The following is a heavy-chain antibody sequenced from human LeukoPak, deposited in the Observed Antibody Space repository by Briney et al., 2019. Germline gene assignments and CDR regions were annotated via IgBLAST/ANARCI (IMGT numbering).Heavy chain of an antibody. V-gene: IGHV1-46*01. CDR1: GYTFTGYY. CDR3: ARGSHVRLYDSPNGFDY. D-gene: IGHD3-22*01. CDR2: INPSGGST. J-gene: IGHJ4*02. Sequence: GASVKVSCKASGYTFTGYYMHWVRQAPGQGLEWMGIINPSGGSTNYAQKFQGRVTMTRDTSTSTVYMELSSLRSEDTAVYYCARGSHVRLYDSPNGFDYWGQGTLVTVSS.